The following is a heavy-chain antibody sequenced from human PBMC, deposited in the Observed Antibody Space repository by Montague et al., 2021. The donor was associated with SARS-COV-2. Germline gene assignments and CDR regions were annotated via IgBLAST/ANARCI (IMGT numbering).Heavy chain of an antibody. CDR2: IYYSGTT. CDR1: GGSISSGGYY. V-gene: IGHV4-31*03. Sequence: TLSLTCTVSGGSISSGGYYWSWIRQHPGKGLEWIGFIYYSGTTYYNSSPKSRAAISVDTSKYQFSLKLTSATAADTAVYYCARDRFSGRGLRFDPWGQGTLVTVSS. D-gene: IGHD3-16*01. CDR3: ARDRFSGRGLRFDP. J-gene: IGHJ5*02.